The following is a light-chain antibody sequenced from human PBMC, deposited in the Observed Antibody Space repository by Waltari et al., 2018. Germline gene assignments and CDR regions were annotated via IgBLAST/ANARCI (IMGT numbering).Light chain of an antibody. CDR1: RSNIAVNT. Sequence: QSVLTQPPSASGTPGQTVSISRSGGRSNIAVNTVNWYQQLPGMAPKLLINGNNQRPSGVPDRFSGSKSGTSASLAISGLQSEDEADYYCAAWDDSLYGRVFGGGTKLTVL. J-gene: IGLJ2*01. CDR2: GNN. V-gene: IGLV1-44*01. CDR3: AAWDDSLYGRV.